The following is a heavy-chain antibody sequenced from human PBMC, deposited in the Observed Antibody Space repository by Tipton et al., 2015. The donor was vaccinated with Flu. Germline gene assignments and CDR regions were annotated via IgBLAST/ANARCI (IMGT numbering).Heavy chain of an antibody. Sequence: TLSLTCSLSGGSISSYYCNWVRQSPGKGLEWIGHIYYTGTTNYNPSLKSRVTISGDTSKNQVSLKLSSVTAADTAVYYCAAHCSGGSCSHAFDIWGQGTMVTVSS. V-gene: IGHV4-59*12. CDR1: GGSISSYY. CDR2: IYYTGTT. CDR3: AAHCSGGSCSHAFDI. D-gene: IGHD2-15*01. J-gene: IGHJ3*02.